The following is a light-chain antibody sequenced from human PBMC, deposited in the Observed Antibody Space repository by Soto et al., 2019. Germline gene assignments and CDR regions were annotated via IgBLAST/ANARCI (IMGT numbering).Light chain of an antibody. J-gene: IGKJ2*01. CDR1: QSISTS. CDR3: QQYAAHSQVT. CDR2: RAS. V-gene: IGKV1-5*03. Sequence: IQMTQSPSTVSASVGDRVAITCRASQSISTSLAWYQQKPGKAPRLLIYRASSLEEGVPSRFSGSGSGTAFTLTIGGLQPDDFATYYCQQYAAHSQVTFGQGTKLEI.